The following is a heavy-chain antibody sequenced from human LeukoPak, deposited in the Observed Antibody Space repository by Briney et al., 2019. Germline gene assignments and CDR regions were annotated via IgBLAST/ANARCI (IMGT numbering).Heavy chain of an antibody. CDR3: ARDTVGIGSSWDRFDD. CDR1: GFTVSSNY. D-gene: IGHD6-13*01. V-gene: IGHV3-53*01. CDR2: IYSGDST. Sequence: GGSLRLSCAASGFTVSSNYVSWVRQAPGIGLEWVSLIYSGDSTYYADSVKGRFTISRDNAKNSLYLQMNSLRAEDTAVCYCARDTVGIGSSWDRFDDWGQGTLVTVSS. J-gene: IGHJ4*02.